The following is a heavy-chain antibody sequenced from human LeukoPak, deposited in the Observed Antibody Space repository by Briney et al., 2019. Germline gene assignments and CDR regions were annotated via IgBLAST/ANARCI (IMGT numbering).Heavy chain of an antibody. Sequence: GGSLRLSCAASGFTFSSYAMSWVRQAPGKGLEWVSAISGSGGSTYHADSVKGRFTISRDNSKDTLYLQMNSLRAEDTAVYYCAKTHSSGWYFEDYFDYWGQGTLVTVSS. D-gene: IGHD6-19*01. CDR1: GFTFSSYA. J-gene: IGHJ4*02. V-gene: IGHV3-23*01. CDR3: AKTHSSGWYFEDYFDY. CDR2: ISGSGGST.